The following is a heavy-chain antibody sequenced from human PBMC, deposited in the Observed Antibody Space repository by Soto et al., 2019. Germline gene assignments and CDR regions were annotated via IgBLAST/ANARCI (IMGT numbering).Heavy chain of an antibody. J-gene: IGHJ5*02. V-gene: IGHV4-30-4*01. D-gene: IGHD6-6*01. Sequence: QVQLQESGPGLVKPSQTLSLTCTVSGGSISSGDYYWSWIRQPPGKGLEWIGYIYHSGSTYYNPSLKSRVTISVDTSKNQFALKRSSVPAADTAVYYCARERPDGARLDPWGQGTLVTVSS. CDR1: GGSISSGDYY. CDR2: IYHSGST. CDR3: ARERPDGARLDP.